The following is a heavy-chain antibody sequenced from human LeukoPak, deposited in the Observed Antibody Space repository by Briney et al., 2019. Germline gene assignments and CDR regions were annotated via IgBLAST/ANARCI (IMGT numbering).Heavy chain of an antibody. CDR2: FDPEDGET. D-gene: IGHD6-6*01. Sequence: ASVKVSCKVSGYTLTELSMHWVRQAPGKGLEWMGGFDPEDGETIYAQKFQGGATMTEDTSTDTAYMQLSSLRSEDTAVYYCATASSSSGLATIDYWGQGTLVTVSS. CDR1: GYTLTELS. V-gene: IGHV1-24*01. J-gene: IGHJ4*02. CDR3: ATASSSSGLATIDY.